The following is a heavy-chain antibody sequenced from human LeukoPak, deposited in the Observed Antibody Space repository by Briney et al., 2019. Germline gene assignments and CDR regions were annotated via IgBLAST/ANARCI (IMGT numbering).Heavy chain of an antibody. Sequence: PGRSLRLSCAASGFTFSSYGMHWVRQAPGKGLEWVAVVSYDGSNKYYADSVKGRFTISRDNSKNTLYLQMNSLRAEDTAVYYCARSGPKTPLYYFDYWGQGTLVTVSS. J-gene: IGHJ4*02. D-gene: IGHD6-25*01. V-gene: IGHV3-30*03. CDR3: ARSGPKTPLYYFDY. CDR1: GFTFSSYG. CDR2: VSYDGSNK.